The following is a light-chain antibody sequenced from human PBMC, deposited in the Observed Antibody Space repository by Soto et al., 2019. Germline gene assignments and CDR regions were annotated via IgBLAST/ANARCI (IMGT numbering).Light chain of an antibody. CDR3: LSYAASAYD. V-gene: IGLV2-8*01. CDR1: SSDVGGYDY. J-gene: IGLJ1*01. CDR2: EVT. Sequence: QSALTQPPSASGSPGQSVTISCTGTSSDVGGYDYVSWYQQYPGKTPKLMIFEVTKRPSGVPDRFSGSKSGNTASLTVSGLQAEDEADYYCLSYAASAYDFGSGPKVT.